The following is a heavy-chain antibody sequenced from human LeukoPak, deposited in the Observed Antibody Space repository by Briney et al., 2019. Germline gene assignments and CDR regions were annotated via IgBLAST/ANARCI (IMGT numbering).Heavy chain of an antibody. CDR3: ARARSGWYGDY. D-gene: IGHD6-19*01. J-gene: IGHJ4*02. Sequence: GGSLRPSCAASGFTLSSYSMNWVRQAPGKGLEWVSSITATNYVYYADSVKGRFAISRDNAKNSLYLQMNSLRAEDTAIYYCARARSGWYGDYWGQGTLVTVSS. V-gene: IGHV3-21*03. CDR2: ITATNYV. CDR1: GFTLSSYS.